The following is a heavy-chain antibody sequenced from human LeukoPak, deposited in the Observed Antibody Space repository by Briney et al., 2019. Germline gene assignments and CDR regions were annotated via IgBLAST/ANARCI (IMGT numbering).Heavy chain of an antibody. Sequence: PGGSLRLSCAASGFTFSSYDMHWVRQAPGKGLEWVAFIRYDGSNKYYADSVKGRSTISRDNSKNTLYLQMNSLRAEDTAVYYCAKATPYYYDSSGYYYWGQGTLVTVSS. V-gene: IGHV3-30*02. CDR2: IRYDGSNK. D-gene: IGHD3-22*01. J-gene: IGHJ4*02. CDR3: AKATPYYYDSSGYYY. CDR1: GFTFSSYD.